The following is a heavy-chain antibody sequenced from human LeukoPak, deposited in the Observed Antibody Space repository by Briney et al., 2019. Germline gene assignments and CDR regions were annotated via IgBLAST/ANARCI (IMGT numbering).Heavy chain of an antibody. Sequence: GGSLRLSCAASGFTFDDYAMHWVRQAPGKGLEWVSGISWNSGSIGYADSVKGRFTISRDNAKNSLYLQMNSLRAEDTALYYCAKGAREYQLPNDAFDIWGQGTMVTVSS. D-gene: IGHD2-2*01. CDR1: GFTFDDYA. CDR3: AKGAREYQLPNDAFDI. CDR2: ISWNSGSI. J-gene: IGHJ3*02. V-gene: IGHV3-9*01.